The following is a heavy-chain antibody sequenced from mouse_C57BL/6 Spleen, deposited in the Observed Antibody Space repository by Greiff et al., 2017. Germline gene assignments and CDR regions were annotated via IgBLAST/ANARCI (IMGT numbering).Heavy chain of an antibody. V-gene: IGHV5-17*01. CDR2: ISSGSSTI. Sequence: DVHLVESGGGLVKPGGSLKLSCAASGFTFSDYGMHWVRQAPEKGLEWVAYISSGSSTIYYADTVKGRFTISRDNAKNTLCLQRTSLRSEDTAMYYCARYYYSYYFDYWGQGTTLTVSS. J-gene: IGHJ2*01. CDR1: GFTFSDYG. CDR3: ARYYYSYYFDY. D-gene: IGHD1-1*01.